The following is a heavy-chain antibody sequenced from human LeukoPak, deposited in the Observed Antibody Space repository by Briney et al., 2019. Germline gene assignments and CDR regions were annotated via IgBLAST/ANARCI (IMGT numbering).Heavy chain of an antibody. J-gene: IGHJ4*02. CDR1: GFTFSTYA. V-gene: IGHV3-21*01. Sequence: GGSLRLSCAASGFTFSTYAMNWVRLAPGKGLEWVSSISGSSDYIYYADSVKGRFTISRDNAKNSLYLQMNSLRAEDTAVYYCARYYGSGSPPFDYWGQGTLVTVSS. CDR3: ARYYGSGSPPFDY. CDR2: ISGSSDYI. D-gene: IGHD3-10*01.